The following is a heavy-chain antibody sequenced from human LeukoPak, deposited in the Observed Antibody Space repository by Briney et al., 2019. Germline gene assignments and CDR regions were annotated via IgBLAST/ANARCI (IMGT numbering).Heavy chain of an antibody. D-gene: IGHD5-18*01. J-gene: IGHJ4*02. CDR2: IYSGGST. V-gene: IGHV3-53*01. CDR3: ARVGYSYGYFYYFDY. Sequence: GGSLRLSCAPSGFTVSSNYMSWVHQAPGKGLEWVSVIYSGGSTYYADSVKGRFTISRDNSKNTLYLQMNSLRAEDTAVYYCARVGYSYGYFYYFDYWGQGTLVTVSS. CDR1: GFTVSSNY.